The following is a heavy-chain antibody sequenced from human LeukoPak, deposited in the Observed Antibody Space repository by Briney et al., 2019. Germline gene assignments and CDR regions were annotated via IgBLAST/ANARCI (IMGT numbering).Heavy chain of an antibody. CDR2: INSDGSST. J-gene: IGHJ3*02. CDR1: GFTFSSYW. V-gene: IGHV3-74*01. D-gene: IGHD6-19*01. CDR3: AKDRGSGWYDALDI. Sequence: GGSLRLSCAASGFTFSSYWMHWVRQAPGKGLVWVSRINSDGSSTSYADSVKGRFTISRDNSKNTLYLQVISLRAEDTAVYYCAKDRGSGWYDALDIWGQGTMVTVSS.